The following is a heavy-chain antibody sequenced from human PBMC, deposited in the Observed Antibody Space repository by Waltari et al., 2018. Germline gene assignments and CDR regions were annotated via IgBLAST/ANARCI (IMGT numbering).Heavy chain of an antibody. D-gene: IGHD3-10*01. CDR1: GYSCTNYW. J-gene: IGHJ3*02. Sequence: EVQLVQSGAEVKKPGASLKISCKGSGYSCTNYWIGWARKITGKGLEWMGIIYPGTSATRYSPSFQGQVTISADKSISTAYLQWSSLKASDTAMYYWAIIHSTYGSGNHYAFDIWGQGTMVTVSS. CDR2: IYPGTSAT. V-gene: IGHV5-51*03. CDR3: AIIHSTYGSGNHYAFDI.